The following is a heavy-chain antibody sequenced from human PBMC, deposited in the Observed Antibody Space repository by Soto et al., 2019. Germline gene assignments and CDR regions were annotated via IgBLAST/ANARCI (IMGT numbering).Heavy chain of an antibody. D-gene: IGHD3-3*01. Sequence: GGSLRLSCAASGFTFSSYAMSWVRQAPGKGLEWVSAISGSGGSTYYADSVKGRFTISRDNSKNTLYLQMNSLRAEDTAVYYCAKAVWDYDFWSGYQYNWFDPWGRGTLVTVSS. CDR1: GFTFSSYA. J-gene: IGHJ5*02. V-gene: IGHV3-23*01. CDR2: ISGSGGST. CDR3: AKAVWDYDFWSGYQYNWFDP.